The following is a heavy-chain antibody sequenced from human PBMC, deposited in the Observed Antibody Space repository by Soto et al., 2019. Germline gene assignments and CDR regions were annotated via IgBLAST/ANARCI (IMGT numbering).Heavy chain of an antibody. Sequence: EALKISCRGSGDSFTSYWISWVRQMPGKGLEWMGRIDPSDSYTNYSPSFQGHVTISADKSISTAYLQWSSLKASDTAMYYGARNTRYYYGMDVCGQANTVTGFS. CDR1: GDSFTSYW. CDR3: ARNTRYYYGMDV. CDR2: IDPSDSYT. J-gene: IGHJ6*02. D-gene: IGHD5-18*01. V-gene: IGHV5-10-1*01.